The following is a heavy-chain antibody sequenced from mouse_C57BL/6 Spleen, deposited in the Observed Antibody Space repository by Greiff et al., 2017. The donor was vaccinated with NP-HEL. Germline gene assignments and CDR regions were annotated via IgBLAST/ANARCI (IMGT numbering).Heavy chain of an antibody. CDR1: GYTFTSYW. J-gene: IGHJ4*01. CDR2: IYPSDSAT. D-gene: IGHD2-1*01. CDR3: ARDIYYGNPYAMDY. Sequence: QVQLQQPGAELVRPGSSVTLSCKASGYTFTSYWMDWVKQRPGQGLEWIGNIYPSDSATHYTQKFKDKATLTVDKSSSTAYMQLSSLTSEDSAVYYGARDIYYGNPYAMDYWGQGTSVTVSS. V-gene: IGHV1-61*01.